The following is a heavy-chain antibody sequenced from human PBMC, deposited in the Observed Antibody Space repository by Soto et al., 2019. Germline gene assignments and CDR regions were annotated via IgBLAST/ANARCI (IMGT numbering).Heavy chain of an antibody. CDR3: ARDISSSWYYYYYGMDV. Sequence: GGSLRLSCAASGFTFSSYGMHWVRQAPGKGLEWVAVIWYDGSNKYYADSVKGRFTISRDNSKNTLYLQMNSLRAEHTAVYYCARDISSSWYYYYYGMDVWGQGTTVTVSS. J-gene: IGHJ6*02. D-gene: IGHD6-13*01. CDR1: GFTFSSYG. V-gene: IGHV3-33*01. CDR2: IWYDGSNK.